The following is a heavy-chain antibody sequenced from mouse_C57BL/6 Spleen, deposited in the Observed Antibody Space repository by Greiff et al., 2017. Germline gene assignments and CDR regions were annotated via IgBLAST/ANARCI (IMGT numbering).Heavy chain of an antibody. Sequence: EVKLMESGPGLVKPSQSLSLTCSVTGYSITSGYYWNWIRQFPGNKLEWMGYISYDGSNNYNPSLKNRISITRDTSKNQFFLKLNSVTTEDTATYYCAEELGRGYFDVWGTGTTVTVSS. D-gene: IGHD4-1*01. J-gene: IGHJ1*03. CDR3: AEELGRGYFDV. V-gene: IGHV3-6*01. CDR1: GYSITSGYY. CDR2: ISYDGSN.